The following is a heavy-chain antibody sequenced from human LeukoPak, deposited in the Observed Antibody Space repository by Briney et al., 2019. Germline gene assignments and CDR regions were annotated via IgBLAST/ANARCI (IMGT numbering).Heavy chain of an antibody. CDR2: ISADNGNT. Sequence: ASVKVSCKASGYTFTSYGISWVRQGPGQGLEWMGWISADNGNTNYAQKLQGRVAMTTDTSRSTAYMELRSLRSDDTAVYYCPSWRRRGYSGYDSGDYWGQGTLVTVSS. D-gene: IGHD5-12*01. J-gene: IGHJ4*02. CDR3: PSWRRRGYSGYDSGDY. CDR1: GYTFTSYG. V-gene: IGHV1-18*01.